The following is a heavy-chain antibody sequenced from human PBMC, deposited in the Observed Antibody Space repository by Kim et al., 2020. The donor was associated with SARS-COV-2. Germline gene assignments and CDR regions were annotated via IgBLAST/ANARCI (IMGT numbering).Heavy chain of an antibody. CDR2: IKQDGSEK. D-gene: IGHD6-19*01. CDR1: GLIFSNYW. J-gene: IGHJ6*02. V-gene: IGHV3-7*03. CDR3: ARPQGWLADYYYYGMDV. Sequence: GGSLRLSCAASGLIFSNYWMNWVRQAPGNGLEWVANIKQDGSEKYYVDSVKGRFTISRDNAKNSLYLQMNSLRAEDTAVYYCARPQGWLADYYYYGMDVWGQGTTVIVSS.